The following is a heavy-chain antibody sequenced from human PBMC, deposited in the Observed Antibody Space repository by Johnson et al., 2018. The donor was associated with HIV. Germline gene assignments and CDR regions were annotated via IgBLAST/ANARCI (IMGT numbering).Heavy chain of an antibody. V-gene: IGHV3-30-3*01. CDR2: ISYDGSNK. J-gene: IGHJ3*02. CDR1: GFTFSSYA. D-gene: IGHD3-22*01. Sequence: QVQLVESGGGVVQPGRSLRLSCAASGFTFSSYAMHWVRQAPGKGLEWVAVISYDGSNKYYADSVKGRFTISRDNSKNTLYLQMNSLRAEDTAVYYCARDQGYDSSGFDAFDIWGQGTRVTVSS. CDR3: ARDQGYDSSGFDAFDI.